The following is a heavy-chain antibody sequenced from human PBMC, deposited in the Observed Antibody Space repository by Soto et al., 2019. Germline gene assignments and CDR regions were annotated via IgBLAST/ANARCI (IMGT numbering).Heavy chain of an antibody. J-gene: IGHJ6*02. V-gene: IGHV3-74*03. Sequence: SCAASGFTFTHYRIHWVRQPPGKGLEWVGRINSDGARIEYGDSVKGRFTISRDNAHNMVFLQMNSLTDEDSGVYFCARDQIAVAGKASYYYYGMDVWGQGTTVTVSS. CDR2: INSDGARI. CDR1: GFTFTHYR. D-gene: IGHD6-19*01. CDR3: ARDQIAVAGKASYYYYGMDV.